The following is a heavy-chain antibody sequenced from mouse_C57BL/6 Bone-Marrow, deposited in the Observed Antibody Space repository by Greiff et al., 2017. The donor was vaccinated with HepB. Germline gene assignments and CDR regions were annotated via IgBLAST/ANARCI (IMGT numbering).Heavy chain of an antibody. CDR1: GYTFTSYW. V-gene: IGHV1-64*01. CDR2: IHPNSGST. CDR3: ARSPSYYYGSSSWFAY. J-gene: IGHJ3*01. D-gene: IGHD1-1*01. Sequence: VQLQQPGAELVKPGASVKLSCKASGYTFTSYWMHWVKQRPGQGLEWIGMIHPNSGSTNYNEKFKSKATLTVDKSSSTAYMQLSSLTSEDYAVYYCARSPSYYYGSSSWFAYWGQGTLVTVSA.